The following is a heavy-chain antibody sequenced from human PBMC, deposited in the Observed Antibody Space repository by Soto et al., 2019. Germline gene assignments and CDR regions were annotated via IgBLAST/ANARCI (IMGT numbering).Heavy chain of an antibody. V-gene: IGHV1-18*04. J-gene: IGHJ3*02. Sequence: ASVQVSCKSSGYTFTSYGIICVRQAPGQGLEWMGWISAYNGNTNYAPKLQGRVTMTTDTSTSTAYMELRSLRSDDTAVYYCARGRLTGEIQFDDAFDIWGQGTMVTVSS. CDR2: ISAYNGNT. CDR3: ARGRLTGEIQFDDAFDI. CDR1: GYTFTSYG. D-gene: IGHD7-27*01.